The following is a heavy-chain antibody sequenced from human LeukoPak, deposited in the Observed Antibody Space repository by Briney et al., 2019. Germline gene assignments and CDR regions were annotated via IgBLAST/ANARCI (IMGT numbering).Heavy chain of an antibody. D-gene: IGHD6-19*01. J-gene: IGHJ4*02. V-gene: IGHV3-53*01. CDR3: AIGRYSSGWSY. Sequence: QAGGSLILSCAASGFSVSSNYMSWVRQAPGKGLEWVSFIYTGGSTYYADSVRGRFTISRDNSKNTLYLQMNSLRAEDTAVYYCAIGRYSSGWSYWGQGTLVTVSS. CDR1: GFSVSSNY. CDR2: IYTGGST.